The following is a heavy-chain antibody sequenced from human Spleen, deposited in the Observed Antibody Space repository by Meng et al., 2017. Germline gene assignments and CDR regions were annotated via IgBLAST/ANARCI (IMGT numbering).Heavy chain of an antibody. Sequence: GESLKISCAASGFTFSSYAMSWVRQAPGKGLEWVSGISISGDNTYFADSVKGRFTISRDNSKNTLYLQMNCLRVEDTAVYDYAKDQRHGQTYSGGCFDYWGQGTLVTVSS. J-gene: IGHJ4*02. V-gene: IGHV3-23*01. CDR2: ISISGDNT. CDR1: GFTFSSYA. D-gene: IGHD6-19*01. CDR3: AKDQRHGQTYSGGCFDY.